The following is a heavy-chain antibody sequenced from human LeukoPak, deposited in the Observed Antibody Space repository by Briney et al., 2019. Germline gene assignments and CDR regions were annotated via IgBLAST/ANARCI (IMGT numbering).Heavy chain of an antibody. Sequence: GGSLRLSCAASGNNWMHWVRRAPGKGLVWVSRIKGDGSSTSYADSVKGRFTISRDNAKNTLFLQMNSLRAEDTAVYYCVRDGVGAPPFDYWGQGALVIVSS. CDR3: VRDGVGAPPFDY. J-gene: IGHJ4*02. CDR1: GNNW. CDR2: IKGDGSST. D-gene: IGHD1-26*01. V-gene: IGHV3-74*01.